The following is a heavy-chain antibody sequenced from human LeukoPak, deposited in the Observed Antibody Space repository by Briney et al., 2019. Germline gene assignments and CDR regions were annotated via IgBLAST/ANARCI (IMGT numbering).Heavy chain of an antibody. J-gene: IGHJ4*02. CDR3: AKGYSSGWYPFDY. D-gene: IGHD6-19*01. V-gene: IGHV3-43*01. Sequence: GGSLRLSCAASGFTFDDYTMHWVRQAPGKRLEWVSLITWDSGTTYYKDSVKGRFTISRDNSKNSLYSQMNSLRTEDTALYYCAKGYSSGWYPFDYWGQGTLVTVSS. CDR2: ITWDSGTT. CDR1: GFTFDDYT.